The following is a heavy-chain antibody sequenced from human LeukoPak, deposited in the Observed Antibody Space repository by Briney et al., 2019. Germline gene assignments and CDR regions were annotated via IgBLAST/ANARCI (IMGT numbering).Heavy chain of an antibody. CDR2: MNPNSGNT. Sequence: ASVKVSCKASGYTFTSYDINWVRQATGQGLEWMGWMNPNSGNTGYAQKFQGRVTMTRNTSISTAYMELSSLRSEDTAVYYCARCIAADWYFDLWGRGTLVTLSS. CDR1: GYTFTSYD. CDR3: ARCIAADWYFDL. D-gene: IGHD6-13*01. V-gene: IGHV1-8*01. J-gene: IGHJ2*01.